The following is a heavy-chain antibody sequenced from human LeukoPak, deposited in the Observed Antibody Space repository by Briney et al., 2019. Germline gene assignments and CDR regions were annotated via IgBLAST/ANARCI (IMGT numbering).Heavy chain of an antibody. V-gene: IGHV3-21*01. CDR1: VFTLSVYS. Sequence: GGSLRLSCAASVFTLSVYSMDWVRQAPGKGLEWVSSISSSSSYIYYADSVKGRFTISRDNAKNSLSLQTNSLRAEDTAVYYCAREDFWFDPWGQGTLVTVS. CDR2: ISSSSSYI. J-gene: IGHJ5*02. D-gene: IGHD3-3*01. CDR3: AREDFWFDP.